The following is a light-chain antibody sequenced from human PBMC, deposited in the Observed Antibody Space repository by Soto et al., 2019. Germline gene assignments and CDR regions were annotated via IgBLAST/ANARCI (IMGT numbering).Light chain of an antibody. V-gene: IGKV1-27*01. J-gene: IGKJ3*01. Sequence: DIQMTQSPSSLSASVGDRVIITCRASQGISNYLAWYQQKPGKVPKLLISTSSTLQSGVPSRFSGSGSGTDFTLTISGLQPEDVATYYCQKYNCAPFTFGPGTKVDIK. CDR3: QKYNCAPFT. CDR2: TSS. CDR1: QGISNY.